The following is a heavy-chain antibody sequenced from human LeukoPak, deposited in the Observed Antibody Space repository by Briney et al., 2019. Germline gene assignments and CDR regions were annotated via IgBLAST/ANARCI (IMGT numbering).Heavy chain of an antibody. V-gene: IGHV1-18*01. CDR3: ARDRETGTTDY. Sequence: ASVKVSCKASGYTFSSYGISWVRQAPGQGLEWMGWISAYNGNTNYAQKFQGRVTMTRDTSTSTVYMELSSLRSEDTAVYYCARDRETGTTDYWGQGTLVTVSS. J-gene: IGHJ4*02. CDR2: ISAYNGNT. CDR1: GYTFSSYG. D-gene: IGHD1-7*01.